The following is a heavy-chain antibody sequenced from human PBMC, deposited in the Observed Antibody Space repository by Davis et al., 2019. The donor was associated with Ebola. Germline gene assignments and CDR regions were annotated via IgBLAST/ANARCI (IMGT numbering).Heavy chain of an antibody. Sequence: GGSLRLSCAASGFTVSSNYMSWVRQAPGKGLEWVSVFYIGGSTYYADSVRDRFTISRDTSKNTVYLQMNSLRAEDTAVYYCATTSSGWYATQHWGQGTLVTVSS. CDR3: ATTSSGWYATQH. CDR1: GFTVSSNY. J-gene: IGHJ1*01. D-gene: IGHD6-19*01. V-gene: IGHV3-66*01. CDR2: FYIGGST.